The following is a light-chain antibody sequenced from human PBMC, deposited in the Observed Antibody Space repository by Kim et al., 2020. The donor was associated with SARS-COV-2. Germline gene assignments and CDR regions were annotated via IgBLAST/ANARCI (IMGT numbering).Light chain of an antibody. CDR1: SSSIGNNS. V-gene: IGLV1-51*01. CDR2: AND. J-gene: IGLJ3*02. CDR3: GTWDSSLSGV. Sequence: TIPYSGTSSSIGNNSAPWYKQLPGTAPYLLIYANDKRSSGIPDRFSGYKSGASATLVITGLQTGDEADYYCGTWDSSLSGVFGGGTQLTVL.